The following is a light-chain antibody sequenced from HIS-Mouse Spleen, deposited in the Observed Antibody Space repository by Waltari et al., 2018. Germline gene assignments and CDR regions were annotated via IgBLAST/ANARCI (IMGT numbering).Light chain of an antibody. CDR1: TSPKKY. V-gene: IGLV3-10*01. CDR3: YSTDSSGNHRV. CDR2: EDS. J-gene: IGLJ2*01. Sequence: SYELTQPPSVSVSPGQTARITSSGDTSPKKYSYWYQQKSGQAPVLVIYEDSKRPSGIPERFSGSSSGTMATLTISGAQVEDEADYYCYSTDSSGNHRVFGGGTKLTVL.